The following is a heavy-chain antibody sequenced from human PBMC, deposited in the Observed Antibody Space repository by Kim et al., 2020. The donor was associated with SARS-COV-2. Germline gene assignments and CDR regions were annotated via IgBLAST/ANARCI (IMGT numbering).Heavy chain of an antibody. CDR3: GRGVRRAAVGIFIAYYY. J-gene: IGHJ6*01. D-gene: IGHD3-3*01. CDR1: GGSISSSGW. V-gene: IGHV4-4*02. Sequence: SETLSLTCAVSGGSISSSGWWRWASQPPGAGREWIGEIYHSGSTNYDPSPKSRVAISVEKPSNQLSCKLSSATAAATAGFYCGRGVRRAAVGIFIAYYY. CDR2: IYHSGST.